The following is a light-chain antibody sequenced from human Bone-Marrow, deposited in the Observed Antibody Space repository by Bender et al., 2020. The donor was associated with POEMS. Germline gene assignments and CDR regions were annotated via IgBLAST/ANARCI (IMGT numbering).Light chain of an antibody. CDR2: SSH. CDR3: SSYAGGTKLVV. V-gene: IGLV1-44*01. J-gene: IGLJ2*01. CDR1: SSNIGAHA. Sequence: QSVLTQPPSASGTPGQRVTISCSGGSSNIGAHAVNWYQHLPGTAPKLLIYSSHRRPSEVPDRFSGSRSGTSASLTVSGLQAEDEADYFCSSYAGGTKLVVFGGGTRLTVL.